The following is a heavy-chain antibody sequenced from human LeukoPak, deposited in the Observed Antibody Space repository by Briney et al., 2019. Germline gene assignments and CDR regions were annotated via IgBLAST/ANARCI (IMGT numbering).Heavy chain of an antibody. Sequence: TSETLSLTCTVSGGSISSYYWSWIRQPLGKGLEWIGYIYYSGSTNYNPSLKSRVTISVDTSKNQFSLKLSSVTAADTAVYYCARGKYYYDSSGELNWFDPWGQGTLVTVSS. J-gene: IGHJ5*02. CDR3: ARGKYYYDSSGELNWFDP. D-gene: IGHD3-22*01. CDR1: GGSISSYY. V-gene: IGHV4-59*12. CDR2: IYYSGST.